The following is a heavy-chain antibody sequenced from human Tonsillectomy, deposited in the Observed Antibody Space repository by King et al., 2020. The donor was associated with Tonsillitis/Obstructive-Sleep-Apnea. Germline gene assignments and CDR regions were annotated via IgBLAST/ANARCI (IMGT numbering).Heavy chain of an antibody. D-gene: IGHD1-26*01. CDR1: GDSISNYY. V-gene: IGHV4-59*01. CDR3: ARSGRYEDYMDV. J-gene: IGHJ6*03. CDR2: IYDSGTT. Sequence: VQLQESGPGLVKPSETLSLTCTVSGDSISNYYWSWIRQSPGKGPEWIGYIYDSGTTNYNPSLKSRVTISVDTSKKRFSLRLSSVTAADTAVYYRARSGRYEDYMDVWGKGTTVTVSS.